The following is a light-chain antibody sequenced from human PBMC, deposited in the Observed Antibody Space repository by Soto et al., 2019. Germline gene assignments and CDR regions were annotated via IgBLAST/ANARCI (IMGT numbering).Light chain of an antibody. CDR2: EVS. Sequence: QSALTQSASVSGSPGQSITISCTGTSSDIGGYNYVSWYQQHPDKAPKLMIFEVSNRPSGVSNRFSGSKSGNTASLTISGLQPEDEADYYCSSYTTSSIVAFGGGNKLTVL. CDR1: SSDIGGYNY. CDR3: SSYTTSSIVA. J-gene: IGLJ2*01. V-gene: IGLV2-14*01.